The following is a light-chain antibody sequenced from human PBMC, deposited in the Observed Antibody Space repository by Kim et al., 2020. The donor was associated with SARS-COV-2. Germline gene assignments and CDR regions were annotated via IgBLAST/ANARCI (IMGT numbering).Light chain of an antibody. J-gene: IGKJ5*01. CDR1: QNIGGW. CDR3: QHHNTYPIT. V-gene: IGKV1-5*01. CDR2: DVS. Sequence: IQLTQSPSTLSASVGDRVTITCRASQNIGGWLAWYQQKPGKAPKLLIHDVSSVESGVPSRFSGSGSETEFTLTISSLQPDDFATYYCQHHNTYPITFGQGTRLEIK.